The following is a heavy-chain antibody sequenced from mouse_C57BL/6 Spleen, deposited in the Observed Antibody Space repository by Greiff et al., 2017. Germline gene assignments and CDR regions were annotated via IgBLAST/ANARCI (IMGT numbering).Heavy chain of an antibody. V-gene: IGHV2-2*01. D-gene: IGHD1-1*01. CDR3: ARKDYYGSSYAMDY. CDR2: IWSGGST. CDR1: GFSLTSYG. J-gene: IGHJ4*01. Sequence: VQLQESGPGLVQPSQSLSITCTVSGFSLTSYGVHWVRQSPGKGLEWLGVIWSGGSTDYNAAFISRLSISKDNSKSQVFFKMNRLQADDTAIYYCARKDYYGSSYAMDYWGQGTSVTVSS.